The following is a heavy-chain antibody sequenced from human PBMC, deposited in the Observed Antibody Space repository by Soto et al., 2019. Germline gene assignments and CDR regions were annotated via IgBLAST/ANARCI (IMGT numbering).Heavy chain of an antibody. CDR2: IYYSGST. CDR1: GGSISSSSYY. Sequence: QLQLQESGPGLVKPSETLSLTCTVSGGSISSSSYYWGWIRQPPGKGLEWIGTIYYSGSTYYNPSLKRGVTISEDTTKNPFSLKLSSVTAADTAVYYCARREGGSYYSAFDYWGQGTLVTVSS. D-gene: IGHD1-26*01. V-gene: IGHV4-39*01. CDR3: ARREGGSYYSAFDY. J-gene: IGHJ4*02.